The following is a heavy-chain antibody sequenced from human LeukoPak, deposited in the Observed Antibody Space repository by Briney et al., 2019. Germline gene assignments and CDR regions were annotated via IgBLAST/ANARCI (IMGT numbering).Heavy chain of an antibody. D-gene: IGHD3-16*02. CDR2: INHSGST. V-gene: IGHV4-34*01. CDR3: ARGGEHADYVWGSYRRPPNWFDP. Sequence: GSLRLSCAASGFTFSSYSMNWVRQPPGKGLEWIGEINHSGSTNYNPSLKSRVTISVDTSKNQFSLKLSSVTAADTAVYYCARGGEHADYVWGSYRRPPNWFDPWGQGTLVTVSS. CDR1: GFTFSSYS. J-gene: IGHJ5*02.